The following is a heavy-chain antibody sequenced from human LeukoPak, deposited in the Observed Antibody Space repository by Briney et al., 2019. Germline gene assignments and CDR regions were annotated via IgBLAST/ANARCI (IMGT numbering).Heavy chain of an antibody. D-gene: IGHD2-2*01. J-gene: IGHJ6*03. V-gene: IGHV3-30*03. CDR2: ISHDGDYT. CDR1: GYTFSSYG. CDR3: WVEFRSVSTCYDWRDGYYQFDV. Sequence: PGGSLRLSCAASGYTFSSYGLHWVRQAPGKGLEWVAMISHDGDYTEYADSVKGRFTISRDNSKKSMHVQMSSLRAVDTAVYYCWVEFRSVSTCYDWRDGYYQFDVWGKGTTVIVSS.